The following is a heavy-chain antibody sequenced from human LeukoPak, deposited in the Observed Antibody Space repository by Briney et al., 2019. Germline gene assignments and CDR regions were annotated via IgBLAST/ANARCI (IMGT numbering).Heavy chain of an antibody. CDR2: IYPGDSDT. V-gene: IGHV5-51*01. CDR1: GYSFTSYW. J-gene: IGHJ5*02. Sequence: GESLKISCKGSGYSFTSYWIGWVRQMPGKGLEWMGIIYPGDSDTRYSPSFQGQVTISADKSISTAYLQWSSLKASDTAMYYCARRYSSSWYVRAYNWFDPWGQGTLVTVSS. D-gene: IGHD6-13*01. CDR3: ARRYSSSWYVRAYNWFDP.